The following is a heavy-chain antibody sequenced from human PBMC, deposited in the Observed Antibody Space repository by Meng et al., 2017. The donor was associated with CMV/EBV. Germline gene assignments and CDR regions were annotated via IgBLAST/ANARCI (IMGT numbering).Heavy chain of an antibody. Sequence: ASVKVSCKASGYTFTSYYMHWVRQAPGQGLEWMGIINPSGGSTSYAQKFQGRVTMTRDTSTSIVYMELSSLRSEDTAVYYCARDRAHYSSSWSSDYGMDVWGQGTTVTVSS. CDR3: ARDRAHYSSSWSSDYGMDV. CDR2: INPSGGST. V-gene: IGHV1-46*01. J-gene: IGHJ6*02. CDR1: GYTFTSYY. D-gene: IGHD6-13*01.